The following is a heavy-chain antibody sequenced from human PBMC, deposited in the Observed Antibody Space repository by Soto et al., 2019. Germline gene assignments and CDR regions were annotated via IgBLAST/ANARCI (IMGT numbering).Heavy chain of an antibody. J-gene: IGHJ6*02. CDR2: VSPYNGYT. CDR3: AREVGHMDV. CDR1: GYTFTTYG. V-gene: IGHV1-18*04. D-gene: IGHD1-26*01. Sequence: QVQLVQSGTEVKKPGASVKVSCKADGYTFTTYGINWVRQAPGQGLEWMGWVSPYNGYTNYAQKVQGRVTMTTDTSTRTAYMELRSLRPDDTAVYYCAREVGHMDVWGQGTTVTVSS.